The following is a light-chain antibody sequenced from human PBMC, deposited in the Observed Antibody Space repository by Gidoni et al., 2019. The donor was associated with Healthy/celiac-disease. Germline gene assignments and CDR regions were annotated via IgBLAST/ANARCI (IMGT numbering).Light chain of an antibody. V-gene: IGLV2-14*01. CDR2: DVR. CDR3: SSYTSSSTQV. CDR1: SSDVGGYNY. J-gene: IGLJ2*01. Sequence: QSALTQPASVSGSPGQSITISCPGTSSDVGGYNYVSWYQQHPGKAPKLMIYDVRNLPSGVSNRFSGSKSGNTASLTISGLQAEDEADYYCSSYTSSSTQVFGGGTKLTVL.